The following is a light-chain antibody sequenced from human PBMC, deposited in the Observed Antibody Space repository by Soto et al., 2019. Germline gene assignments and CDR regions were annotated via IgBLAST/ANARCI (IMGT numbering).Light chain of an antibody. CDR3: AAWDDSLTAHYV. CDR1: SSNIGGNT. Sequence: QSALTQPPSASGTPGQRVTISCSGSSSNIGGNTVNWYQQLPGTAPKLLIYSNNQRPSGVPDRFSGSKSGTSASLAISGLQSEDEADYYCAAWDDSLTAHYVFGTGTKLTVL. CDR2: SNN. J-gene: IGLJ1*01. V-gene: IGLV1-44*01.